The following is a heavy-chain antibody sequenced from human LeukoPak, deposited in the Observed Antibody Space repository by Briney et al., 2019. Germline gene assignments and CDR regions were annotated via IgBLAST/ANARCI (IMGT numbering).Heavy chain of an antibody. V-gene: IGHV1-18*01. Sequence: EASVKVSCKASGYTFTSYGISWVRQAPGQGLEWMGWISAYNGNTNYAQKLQGRVTMTTDTSTSTAYMELRSLRSEDTAVYYCARGSTDVRGVSYSDYWGQGTLVTVSS. CDR2: ISAYNGNT. CDR1: GYTFTSYG. CDR3: ARGSTDVRGVSYSDY. D-gene: IGHD3-10*02. J-gene: IGHJ4*02.